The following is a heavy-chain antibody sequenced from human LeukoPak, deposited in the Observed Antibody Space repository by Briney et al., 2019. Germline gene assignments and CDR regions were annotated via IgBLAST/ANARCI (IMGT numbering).Heavy chain of an antibody. D-gene: IGHD5-18*01. Sequence: GGSLRLSCAASGFTFSSYSMNWVRQAPGKGLEWVSYISSSSSTIYYADSVKGRFTISRDNAKNSLYLQMNSLRAGDTAVYYCAGDYGYFYFDYWGQGTLVTVSS. V-gene: IGHV3-48*01. CDR3: AGDYGYFYFDY. CDR1: GFTFSSYS. J-gene: IGHJ4*02. CDR2: ISSSSSTI.